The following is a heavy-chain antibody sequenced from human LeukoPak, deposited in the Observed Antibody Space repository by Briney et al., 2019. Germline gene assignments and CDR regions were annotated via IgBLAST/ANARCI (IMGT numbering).Heavy chain of an antibody. Sequence: TGGYLRLSCAASGFTFSSYTMHWVRPAPGKGLEWVAIISSDGSNKYYADSVKGRFTISRDNSKNTLYLHMNSLRAGGTAVYYCARQQLVRSYYDYGMYFWGQGTTVTVSS. CDR2: ISSDGSNK. J-gene: IGHJ6*02. V-gene: IGHV3-30-3*01. CDR3: ARQQLVRSYYDYGMYF. D-gene: IGHD6-13*01. CDR1: GFTFSSYT.